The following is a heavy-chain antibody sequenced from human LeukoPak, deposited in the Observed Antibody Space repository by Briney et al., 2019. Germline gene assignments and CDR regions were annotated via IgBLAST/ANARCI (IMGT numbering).Heavy chain of an antibody. CDR1: GFTFSSYG. J-gene: IGHJ6*02. CDR2: ILYDGSNQ. CDR3: AKVRSPLYYYYAMDD. V-gene: IGHV3-30*18. Sequence: PGRSLRLSCAASGFTFSSYGMYWVRQAPGKGLEWVAVILYDGSNQYYADSVKGRFTISRDNSKNTVDLQMNSLRGEDTAVYYCAKVRSPLYYYYAMDDWGQGTTVTVSS.